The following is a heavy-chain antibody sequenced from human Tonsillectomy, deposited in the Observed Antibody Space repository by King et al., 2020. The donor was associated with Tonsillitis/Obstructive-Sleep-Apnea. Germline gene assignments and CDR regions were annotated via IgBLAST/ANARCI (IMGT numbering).Heavy chain of an antibody. CDR3: ARESNYYTFDY. CDR2: IYYSGST. Sequence: QLQESGPGLVKPSETLSLTCTVSGGSISSYYWSWIRQPPGKGLEWIGYIYYSGSTNYNPSLQSRVTISVDTSKNQFSLKLSSVTAADTAVYYCARESNYYTFDYWGQGTLVTVSS. D-gene: IGHD4-11*01. J-gene: IGHJ4*02. V-gene: IGHV4-59*01. CDR1: GGSISSYY.